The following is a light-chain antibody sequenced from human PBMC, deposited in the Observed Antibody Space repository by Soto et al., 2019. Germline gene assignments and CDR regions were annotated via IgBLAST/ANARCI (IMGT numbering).Light chain of an antibody. CDR3: YSYAGRNIWV. Sequence: QSALTQPASVSGSPGQSITISCTGTSSDVGSYNLVSWYQQHPGKAPKLMIYEGSKRPSGVSNRFSGSKSGNTASLTVSGLQADDEVVYYCYSYAGRNIWVFGGGTKLTVL. V-gene: IGLV2-23*01. J-gene: IGLJ3*02. CDR2: EGS. CDR1: SSDVGSYNL.